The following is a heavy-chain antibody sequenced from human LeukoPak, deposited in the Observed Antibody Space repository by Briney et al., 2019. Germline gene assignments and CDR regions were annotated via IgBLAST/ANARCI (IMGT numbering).Heavy chain of an antibody. J-gene: IGHJ4*02. CDR1: GFTFSSYS. Sequence: GGSLRLSCAASGFTFSSYSMNWVRQAPGKGLEWVSSISSSSSYIYYADSVKGRFTISRDNANNSLYLQMNSLRDEDTAVYYCARVPLILLGIRRYFDYWGQGTLVTVSS. CDR3: ARVPLILLGIRRYFDY. CDR2: ISSSSSYI. V-gene: IGHV3-21*01. D-gene: IGHD7-27*01.